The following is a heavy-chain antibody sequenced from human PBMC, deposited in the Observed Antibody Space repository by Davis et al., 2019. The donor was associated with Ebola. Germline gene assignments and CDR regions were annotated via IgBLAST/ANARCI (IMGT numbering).Heavy chain of an antibody. CDR3: ARDSSSSWYGY. CDR2: ISSSSSYI. CDR1: GFTFSSYS. D-gene: IGHD6-13*01. V-gene: IGHV3-21*01. Sequence: GESLKISCAASGFTFSSYSMNWVRQAPGKGLEWVSSISSSSSYIYYADSVKGRFTISRDNAKNSLYLQMNSLRAEDTAVYYCARDSSSSWYGYWGQGTLVTVSA. J-gene: IGHJ4*02.